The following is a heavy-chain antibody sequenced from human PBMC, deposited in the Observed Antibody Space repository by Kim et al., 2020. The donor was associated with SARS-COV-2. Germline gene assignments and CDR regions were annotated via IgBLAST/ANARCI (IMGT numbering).Heavy chain of an antibody. V-gene: IGHV1-8*01. Sequence: ASVKVSCKASGYTFTSYDINWVRQATGQGLEWMGWMNPNSGNTGYAQKFQGRVTMTRNTSISTAYMELSSLRSEDTAVYYCARGLLGSSWYRLEYNWFDPWGQGTLVTVSS. D-gene: IGHD6-13*01. CDR2: MNPNSGNT. CDR3: ARGLLGSSWYRLEYNWFDP. CDR1: GYTFTSYD. J-gene: IGHJ5*02.